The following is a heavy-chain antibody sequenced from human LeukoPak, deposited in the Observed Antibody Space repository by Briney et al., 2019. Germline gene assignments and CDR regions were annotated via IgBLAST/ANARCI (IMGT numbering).Heavy chain of an antibody. CDR3: AGFFYDNSHDAFDL. D-gene: IGHD3-22*01. J-gene: IGHJ3*01. CDR2: IIPIYGSP. Sequence: SVKVSCKASGGSFTFTSHAITWVRQAPGQGLEWMAGIIPIYGSPSYAQRFQGRVTITSDESARTVYMKLSSLRSEDTAAYYCAGFFYDNSHDAFDLWGQGTMVTVSS. CDR1: GGSFTFTSHA. V-gene: IGHV1-69*13.